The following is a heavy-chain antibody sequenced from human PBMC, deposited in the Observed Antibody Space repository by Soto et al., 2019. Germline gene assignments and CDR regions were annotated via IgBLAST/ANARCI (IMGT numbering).Heavy chain of an antibody. D-gene: IGHD3-16*01. J-gene: IGHJ5*02. CDR2: IDASSTHI. CDR3: VRQPYDFLVDP. V-gene: IGHV3-21*01. Sequence: EVQLVESGGGLVKPGGSLRLSCAASGFSFSTYNMNWVRQAPGKGLEWVSSIDASSTHIYYADSVKGRITISRDNGKSSLYLQMDSLRAEDTALYYCVRQPYDFLVDPWGQGTLVTVSS. CDR1: GFSFSTYN.